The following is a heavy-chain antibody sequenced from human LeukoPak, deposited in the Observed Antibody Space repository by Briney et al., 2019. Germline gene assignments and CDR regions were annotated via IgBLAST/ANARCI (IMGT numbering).Heavy chain of an antibody. CDR3: ASLEYYDPLDCYYGMDV. CDR2: INSDGSST. CDR1: GFTFSSYW. D-gene: IGHD3-3*01. V-gene: IGHV3-74*01. J-gene: IGHJ6*02. Sequence: GGSLRLSCAASGFTFSSYWMHWVRQAPGKGLVWVSRINSDGSSTSYADSVKGRFTISRDNAKNTLYLQMNSLRAEDTAVYYCASLEYYDPLDCYYGMDVWGQGTTVTVSS.